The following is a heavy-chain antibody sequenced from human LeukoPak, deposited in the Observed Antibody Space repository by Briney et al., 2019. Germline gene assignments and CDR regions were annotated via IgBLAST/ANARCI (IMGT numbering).Heavy chain of an antibody. CDR3: ARGGEYSSAPFDY. V-gene: IGHV4-34*01. CDR1: GGSFSGYY. Sequence: PETLSLTCAVYGGSFSGYYWSWIRQPPGKGLEWIGEINHSGSTNYNPSLKSRVTTSVDTSKNQFSLKLSSVTAADTAVYYCARGGEYSSAPFDYWGQGTLVTVSS. J-gene: IGHJ4*02. CDR2: INHSGST. D-gene: IGHD5-18*01.